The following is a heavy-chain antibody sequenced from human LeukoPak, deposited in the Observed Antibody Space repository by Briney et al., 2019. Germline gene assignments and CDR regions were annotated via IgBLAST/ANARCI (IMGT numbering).Heavy chain of an antibody. V-gene: IGHV4-34*01. CDR1: GGSISSYY. CDR2: INHSGST. CDR3: ARHRMASGFLGY. D-gene: IGHD5-24*01. J-gene: IGHJ4*02. Sequence: PSETLSLTCTVSGGSISSYYWSWIRQPPGKGLEWIGEINHSGSTNYNPSLKSRVTISVDTSKNQFSLKLSSVTAADTAVYYCARHRMASGFLGYWGQGTLVTVSS.